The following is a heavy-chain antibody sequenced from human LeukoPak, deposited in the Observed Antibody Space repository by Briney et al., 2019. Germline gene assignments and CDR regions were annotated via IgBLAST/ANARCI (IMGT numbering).Heavy chain of an antibody. CDR3: ARDVVKSYYYYMDV. CDR1: GYTFTGYY. D-gene: IGHD6-6*01. CDR2: INPNSGGT. Sequence: ASVKVSCKASGYTFTGYYMHWVRQAPGQGLEWMGRINPNSGGTNYAQKFQGRVTMTRDTSISTAYMELSRLRSDDTAVYYCARDVVKSYYYYMDVWGKGTTVTVSS. V-gene: IGHV1-2*06. J-gene: IGHJ6*03.